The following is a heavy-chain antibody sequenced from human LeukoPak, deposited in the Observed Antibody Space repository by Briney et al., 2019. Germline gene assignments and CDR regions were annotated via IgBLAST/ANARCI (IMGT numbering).Heavy chain of an antibody. CDR1: GFTFSSYA. Sequence: PGGSLRLSCAASGFTFSSYAMSWVRQAPGKGLEWVSAISGSGGSTYYADSVKGRFTISRDNSKNTLYLQMNSLRAEDTAVYYCASDPSFKPSMVVTMAYYFDYWGQGTLVTVSS. CDR2: ISGSGGST. CDR3: ASDPSFKPSMVVTMAYYFDY. V-gene: IGHV3-23*01. J-gene: IGHJ4*02. D-gene: IGHD4-23*01.